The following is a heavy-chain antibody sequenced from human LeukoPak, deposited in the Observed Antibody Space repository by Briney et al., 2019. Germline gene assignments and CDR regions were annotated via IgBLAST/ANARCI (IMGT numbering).Heavy chain of an antibody. CDR1: GFTFSSYS. CDR3: ARDTALLRSIWVY. Sequence: TGGSLRLSCAASGFTFSSYSMNWVRQAPGKGLEWVSSISSSSSYIYYADSVKGRFTISRDNAKNSLYLQMNSLRAEDTAVYYCARDTALLRSIWVYWGQGTLVTVSS. J-gene: IGHJ4*02. D-gene: IGHD4-17*01. V-gene: IGHV3-21*01. CDR2: ISSSSSYI.